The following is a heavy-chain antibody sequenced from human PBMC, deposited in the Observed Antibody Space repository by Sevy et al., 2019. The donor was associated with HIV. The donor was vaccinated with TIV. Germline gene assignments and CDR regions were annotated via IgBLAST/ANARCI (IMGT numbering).Heavy chain of an antibody. CDR3: AREGCTKPHDY. J-gene: IGHJ4*02. Sequence: GGSLRLSCAASGFTFSKYSMSWVRQPPGKGLEWVSTLSFGCGEINHADSVKGRSTISSDNSKNSLYLQRNNLSAEDTAVYYCAREGCTKPHDYWGQGTLVTVSS. CDR2: LSFGCGEI. D-gene: IGHD2-8*01. CDR1: GFTFSKYS. V-gene: IGHV3-23*01.